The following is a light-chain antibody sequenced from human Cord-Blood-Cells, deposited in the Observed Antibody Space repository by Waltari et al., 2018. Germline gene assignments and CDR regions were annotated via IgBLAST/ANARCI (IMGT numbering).Light chain of an antibody. V-gene: IGKV1-5*03. Sequence: DIQMTQSPSTMSASVGDTVTLTCRASQSISSWLAWYQQKPGKAPKLLIYKASSLESGVPSRFSGSGSGTEFTLTISSLQPDDFATYYCQQYNSYSPLTFGGGTKVEIK. CDR2: KAS. CDR1: QSISSW. CDR3: QQYNSYSPLT. J-gene: IGKJ4*01.